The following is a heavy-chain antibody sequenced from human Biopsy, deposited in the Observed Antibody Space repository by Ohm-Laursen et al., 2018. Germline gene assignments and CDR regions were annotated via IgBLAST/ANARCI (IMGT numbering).Heavy chain of an antibody. CDR3: ARAKLEPVYYYYGMDV. V-gene: IGHV1-18*01. Sequence: AASVKVSCKASGYTFTSYDISWVRQAPGQGLEWMGWINTENGNTIYAQNLQGRVTMTADTSTSTAYMEVTSLRSDDTAVYYCARAKLEPVYYYYGMDVWGQGTTVTVSS. CDR1: GYTFTSYD. J-gene: IGHJ6*02. CDR2: INTENGNT. D-gene: IGHD1-1*01.